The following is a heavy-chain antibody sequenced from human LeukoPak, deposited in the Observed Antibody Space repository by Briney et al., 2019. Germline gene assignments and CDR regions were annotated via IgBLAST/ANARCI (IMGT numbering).Heavy chain of an antibody. J-gene: IGHJ6*03. CDR1: GFTFSSYW. Sequence: PGGSLRLPCAASGFTFSSYWMHWVRQAPGKGLVWVSRINSDGSSTSYADSVKGRFTISGDNAKNTLYLQMNSLRAEDTAVYYCARDRGGSSGYYYYYYMDVWGKGTTVTVSS. CDR2: INSDGSST. CDR3: ARDRGGSSGYYYYYYMDV. D-gene: IGHD3-22*01. V-gene: IGHV3-74*01.